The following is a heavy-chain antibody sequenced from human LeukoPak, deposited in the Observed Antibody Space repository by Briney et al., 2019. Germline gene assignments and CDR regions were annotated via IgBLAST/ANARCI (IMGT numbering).Heavy chain of an antibody. CDR1: GFTFSSYT. V-gene: IGHV3-23*01. CDR2: ISGSGGST. J-gene: IGHJ6*02. CDR3: ARAGSGSYGSYGMDA. Sequence: GGSLRLSCAASGFTFSSYTMSWVRQAPGKGLEWVSAISGSGGSTYYADSVKGRFTISRDNSKNTLYLQMNSLRAEDTAVYYCARAGSGSYGSYGMDAWGQGTTVTVSS. D-gene: IGHD3-10*01.